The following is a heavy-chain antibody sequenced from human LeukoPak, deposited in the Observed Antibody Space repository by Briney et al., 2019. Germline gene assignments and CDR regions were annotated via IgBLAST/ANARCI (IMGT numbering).Heavy chain of an antibody. Sequence: GGSLRLSCISSTFTVGTNCMTWVRQAPGKGLEWVSVIYSDGTTYYSDSVKGRFTISRDNSKNTLYLQMNSLRAEDTAVYYCARERIYFGSGRDLTDARLFYYYGMDVWGQGTTVTVSS. CDR1: TFTVGTNC. CDR2: IYSDGTT. D-gene: IGHD3-10*01. J-gene: IGHJ6*02. V-gene: IGHV3-53*01. CDR3: ARERIYFGSGRDLTDARLFYYYGMDV.